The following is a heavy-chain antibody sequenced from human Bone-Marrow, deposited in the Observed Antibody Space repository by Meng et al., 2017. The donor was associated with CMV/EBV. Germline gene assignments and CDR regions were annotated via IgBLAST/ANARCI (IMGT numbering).Heavy chain of an antibody. Sequence: GESLKISCAASGFTFSSYSMNWVRQAPGKGLEWVSSISSSSSYIYYADSVKGRFTISRDNAKNSLYLQMNSLRAEDTAVYYCAREPRIRGAFDIWGQGTMVT. CDR2: ISSSSSYI. CDR3: AREPRIRGAFDI. CDR1: GFTFSSYS. D-gene: IGHD2-15*01. J-gene: IGHJ3*02. V-gene: IGHV3-21*01.